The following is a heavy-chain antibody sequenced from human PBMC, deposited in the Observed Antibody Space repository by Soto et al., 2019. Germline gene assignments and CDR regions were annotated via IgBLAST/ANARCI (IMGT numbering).Heavy chain of an antibody. D-gene: IGHD3-10*01. CDR3: ARDHGPRGAFDF. CDR1: GGSISSRGYY. CDR2: ISYSGTT. Sequence: QVQLQESGPGLVKPSQTLSLTCTVSGGSISSRGYYWDWIRQHPGEGLEWIGYISYSGTTNYNPSRKRRVTISVDTSNNQLSLKLSSVTAADTAVDYCARDHGPRGAFDFWGQGTMVTVSS. V-gene: IGHV4-31*03. J-gene: IGHJ3*01.